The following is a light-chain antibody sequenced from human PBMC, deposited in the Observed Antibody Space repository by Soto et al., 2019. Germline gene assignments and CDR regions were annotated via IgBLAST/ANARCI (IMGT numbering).Light chain of an antibody. Sequence: QSALTQPRSVSGSPGQSVTISCTGSDSDVGKYNYVSWYQQHPGKAPQVTIYDVNKRPAGVPDRFSGSKSGNTASLTISGLQAEDEADYYCCSYAGRQRVFGGGTKVTVL. J-gene: IGLJ3*02. CDR3: CSYAGRQRV. CDR2: DVN. V-gene: IGLV2-11*01. CDR1: DSDVGKYNY.